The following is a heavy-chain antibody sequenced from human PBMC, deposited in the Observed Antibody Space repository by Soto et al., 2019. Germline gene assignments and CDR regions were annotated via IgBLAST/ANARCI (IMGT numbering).Heavy chain of an antibody. Sequence: ASVKVSCKASGYSFTTYGIFLVRQAPGQGLEWMGWISPYNGKTNYAQNLQGRVTMTTDTSTSTAYMELRSLRSDDTAVYYCARVAVVGATGGAFDIWGQGTMVTVSS. D-gene: IGHD1-26*01. CDR2: ISPYNGKT. CDR3: ARVAVVGATGGAFDI. CDR1: GYSFTTYG. V-gene: IGHV1-18*01. J-gene: IGHJ3*02.